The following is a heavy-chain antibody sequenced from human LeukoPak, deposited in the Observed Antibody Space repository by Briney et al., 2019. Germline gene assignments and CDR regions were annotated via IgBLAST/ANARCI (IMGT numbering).Heavy chain of an antibody. V-gene: IGHV4-34*01. CDR3: ARGVGGSGSYYYYGMDV. CDR2: INHSGST. J-gene: IGHJ6*02. Sequence: PSETLSLTCAVYGGSFSGYYWSWIRQPPGKGPEWIGEINHSGSTNYNPSLKSRVTISVDPSTNQFSLKLRSVTAADTAVYYCARGVGGSGSYYYYGMDVWGQGTTVTVSS. D-gene: IGHD3-10*01. CDR1: GGSFSGYY.